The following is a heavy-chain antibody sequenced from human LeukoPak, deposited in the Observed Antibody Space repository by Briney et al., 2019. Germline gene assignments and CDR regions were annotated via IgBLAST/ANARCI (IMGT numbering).Heavy chain of an antibody. J-gene: IGHJ4*02. Sequence: GGSLRLSCAASGFTFSNYAMSWVRQAPGKGLEWVSAITGSGGNTYYADSVKGRFTISRDNSKNTPYLQMNSLRAEDTAVYYCAKWGDFDVLTGYYVPDFWGQGTLVTVSS. CDR3: AKWGDFDVLTGYYVPDF. CDR2: ITGSGGNT. V-gene: IGHV3-23*01. D-gene: IGHD3-9*01. CDR1: GFTFSNYA.